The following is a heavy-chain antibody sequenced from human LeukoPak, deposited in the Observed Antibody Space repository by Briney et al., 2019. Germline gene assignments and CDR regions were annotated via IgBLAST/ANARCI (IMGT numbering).Heavy chain of an antibody. Sequence: GGSLRLSCAASGFTFSSYEMNWVRQAPGKGLEWVSYISSSGSTIYYADSVKGRFTISRDNAKNSLYLQMNSLRAEDTAVYYCASLAQDIVVVPDAAFDYWGQGTLVTVSS. CDR1: GFTFSSYE. CDR2: ISSSGSTI. J-gene: IGHJ4*02. V-gene: IGHV3-48*03. CDR3: ASLAQDIVVVPDAAFDY. D-gene: IGHD2-2*01.